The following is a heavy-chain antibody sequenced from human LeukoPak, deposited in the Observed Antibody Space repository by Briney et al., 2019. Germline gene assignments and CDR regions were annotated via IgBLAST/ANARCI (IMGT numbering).Heavy chain of an antibody. CDR1: GFTFSNSA. CDR2: ISGSGGYT. D-gene: IGHD3-10*01. V-gene: IGHV3-23*01. CDR3: AKDEYYGSGTYYIY. Sequence: GGSLRLSCAASGFTFSNSAMSWVRQAPGKGLEWVSAISGSGGYTFYADSVKGRFTTSRDNSKNTLYLQMNSLRAEDTAVYYCAKDEYYGSGTYYIYWGQGTLVTVSS. J-gene: IGHJ4*02.